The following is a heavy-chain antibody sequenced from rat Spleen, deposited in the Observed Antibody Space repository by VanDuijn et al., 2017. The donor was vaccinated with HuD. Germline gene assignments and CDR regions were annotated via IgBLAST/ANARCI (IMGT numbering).Heavy chain of an antibody. CDR1: GFTFSAYG. Sequence: EVQLVESGGDLVQPGRSMKLSCAASGFTFSAYGLAWVLQAPTKGLEWVATIKYDGSSTYHRDSVKGRFTISRDNAKSTLYLQMDSLRSEDTATYYCARLGTEAIGNWFSYWGQGTLVTVSS. CDR3: ARLGTEAIGNWFSY. D-gene: IGHD1-11*01. V-gene: IGHV5-29*01. CDR2: IKYDGSST. J-gene: IGHJ3*01.